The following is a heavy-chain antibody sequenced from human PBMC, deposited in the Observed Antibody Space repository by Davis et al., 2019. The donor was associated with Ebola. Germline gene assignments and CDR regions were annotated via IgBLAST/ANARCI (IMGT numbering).Heavy chain of an antibody. V-gene: IGHV3-74*01. CDR1: GFTFSNFL. CDR2: ILSDGSGT. D-gene: IGHD3-22*01. CDR3: TREGYDSSHYFRAFDY. J-gene: IGHJ4*02. Sequence: PGGSLRLSCAASGFTFSNFLMHWVRQAPGKGLMWVSRILSDGSGTIYADSVKGRFTISRDNSKNTLYLQMNSLRAEDTAVYYCTREGYDSSHYFRAFDYWGQGALVTVSS.